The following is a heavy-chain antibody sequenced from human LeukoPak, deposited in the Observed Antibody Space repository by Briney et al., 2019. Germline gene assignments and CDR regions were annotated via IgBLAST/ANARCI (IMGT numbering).Heavy chain of an antibody. Sequence: SETLSLTCAVYGGSFSGYYWSWIRQPPGKGLEWIGEINHSGSTNYNPSLKSRVTISVDTSKNQFSLKLSSVTATHTAVYYCARSVVVVAAYDYWGQGTLVTVSS. CDR2: INHSGST. CDR1: GGSFSGYY. CDR3: ARSVVVVAAYDY. J-gene: IGHJ4*02. V-gene: IGHV4-34*01. D-gene: IGHD2-15*01.